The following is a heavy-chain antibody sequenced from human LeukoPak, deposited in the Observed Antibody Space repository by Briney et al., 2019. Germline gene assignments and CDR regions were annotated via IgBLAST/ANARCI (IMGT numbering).Heavy chain of an antibody. Sequence: GGSLRLSCAASGFTFSSYSMNWVRQAPGKGLEWVSSISSSSSYIYYADSVKGRFTISRDNAKNSLYLQMNSLRAEDTAVYYCTVGYCSGGSCSGIDGDHWGRGTLVTVSS. D-gene: IGHD2-15*01. J-gene: IGHJ4*02. V-gene: IGHV3-21*01. CDR2: ISSSSSYI. CDR3: TVGYCSGGSCSGIDGDH. CDR1: GFTFSSYS.